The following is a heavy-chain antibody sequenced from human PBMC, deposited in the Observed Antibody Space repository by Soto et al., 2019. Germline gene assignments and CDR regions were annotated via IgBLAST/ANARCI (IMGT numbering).Heavy chain of an antibody. CDR1: GGSFSGYY. CDR3: ARVRRVAAAGKRYYYYGMDV. CDR2: INHSGST. V-gene: IGHV4-34*01. D-gene: IGHD6-13*01. J-gene: IGHJ6*02. Sequence: LSLTCAVYGGSFSGYYWSWIRQPPGKGLEWIGEINHSGSTNYNPSLKSRVTISVDTSKNQLSLKLSSVTAADTAVYYCARVRRVAAAGKRYYYYGMDVWGQGTTVTVSS.